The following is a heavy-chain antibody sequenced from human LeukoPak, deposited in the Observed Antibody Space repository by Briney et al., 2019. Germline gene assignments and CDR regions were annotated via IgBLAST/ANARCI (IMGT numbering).Heavy chain of an antibody. CDR2: IYYSGST. V-gene: IGHV4-59*01. J-gene: IGHJ4*02. CDR1: GGSISSYY. Sequence: SETLSLTCTVSGGSISSYYWSWIRQPPGKGLEWIGYIYYSGSTSYNPSLKGRVTISVDTSKNQFSLKLSSVTAADTAVYYCARIPPSSRLFRGGYYFDYWGQGTLVTVSS. D-gene: IGHD3-16*01. CDR3: ARIPPSSRLFRGGYYFDY.